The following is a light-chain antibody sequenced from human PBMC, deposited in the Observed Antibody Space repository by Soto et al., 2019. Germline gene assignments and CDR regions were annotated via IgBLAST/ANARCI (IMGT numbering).Light chain of an antibody. V-gene: IGLV4-69*01. CDR3: QTWGTGILV. J-gene: IGLJ2*01. CDR1: SGHSSYA. Sequence: QPVLTQSPSASASLGASVKLTCILSSGHSSYAIAWHQQQPEKGPRFLMKLNSDGSHNKGDGIPDRFSGSSSGAERHLTISSLQSEDEADYYCQTWGTGILVFGGGTKLTVL. CDR2: LNSDGSH.